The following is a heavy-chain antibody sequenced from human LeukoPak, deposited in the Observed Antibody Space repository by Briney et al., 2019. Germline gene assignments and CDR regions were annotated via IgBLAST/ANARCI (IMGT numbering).Heavy chain of an antibody. CDR1: GGPFSGYY. D-gene: IGHD4-17*01. V-gene: IGHV4-34*01. CDR3: ARHLEASLPTVTKPIDY. CDR2: VNESGST. Sequence: SETLSLTCAVYGGPFSGYYWSWIRQPPGEALEWIGEVNESGSTNYNPSLERRVTMSVDTSKKQFFLKLSSVTAADTAVYYCARHLEASLPTVTKPIDYWGQGTLVTVSS. J-gene: IGHJ4*02.